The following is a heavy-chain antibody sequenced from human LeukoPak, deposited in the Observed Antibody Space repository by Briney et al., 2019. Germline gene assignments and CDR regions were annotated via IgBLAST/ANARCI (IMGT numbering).Heavy chain of an antibody. CDR1: EFTFNHYA. V-gene: IGHV3-23*01. CDR2: ISGSGGSI. CDR3: AKGGDGYNYYFDY. D-gene: IGHD5-24*01. Sequence: PGGSLRLSCAASEFTFNHYAMSWVRQTPGKGLEWVSGISGSGGSIRYADSVKGRFIISRDNSKNTLYLQMNSLRAEDTAVYYCAKGGDGYNYYFDYWGQETLVTVSS. J-gene: IGHJ4*02.